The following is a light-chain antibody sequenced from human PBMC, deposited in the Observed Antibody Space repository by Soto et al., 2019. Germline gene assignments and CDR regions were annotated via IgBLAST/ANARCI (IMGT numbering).Light chain of an antibody. CDR3: SSYAGSRSFDV. V-gene: IGLV2-8*01. J-gene: IGLJ1*01. CDR2: GVS. Sequence: QSVLTQPPSASGSPGQSVTIFCTGTNSDVGGYNYVSWYQQHPGKAPKLMIYGVSKRPSGVPDRFSGSKSGNTASLTVSGLQAEDEADYYCSSYAGSRSFDVFGTGTKVTVL. CDR1: NSDVGGYNY.